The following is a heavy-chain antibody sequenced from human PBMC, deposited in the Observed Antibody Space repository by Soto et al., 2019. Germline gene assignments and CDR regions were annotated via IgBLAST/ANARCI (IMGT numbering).Heavy chain of an antibody. V-gene: IGHV1-69*12. J-gene: IGHJ4*02. CDR1: GGTFSSYA. CDR3: ASHYDSSGYYYRGLDY. CDR2: IIPIFGTA. D-gene: IGHD3-22*01. Sequence: QVQLVQSGAEVKKPGSSVTVSCKASGGTFSSYAISWVRQAPGQGLEWMGGIIPIFGTADYAQKFQGRVTITADASTSTGNMELSSLRSEDTAVYYCASHYDSSGYYYRGLDYWGQGTLVTVSS.